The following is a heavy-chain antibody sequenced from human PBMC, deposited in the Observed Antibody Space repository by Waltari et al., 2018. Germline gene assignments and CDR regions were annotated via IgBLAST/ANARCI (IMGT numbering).Heavy chain of an antibody. CDR2: ISSGSSYI. CDR3: AKDIGGGYHSNDY. D-gene: IGHD1-26*01. CDR1: GFTFSSYT. Sequence: EVQLVESGGGLVKPGGSLRLSCAASGFTFSSYTMNWARQAPGKGLEWVSSISSGSSYIYYADSVKGRFTISRDNAKNSLYVQMTSLRAEDTAVYYCAKDIGGGYHSNDYWGQGTLVTVSS. J-gene: IGHJ4*02. V-gene: IGHV3-21*01.